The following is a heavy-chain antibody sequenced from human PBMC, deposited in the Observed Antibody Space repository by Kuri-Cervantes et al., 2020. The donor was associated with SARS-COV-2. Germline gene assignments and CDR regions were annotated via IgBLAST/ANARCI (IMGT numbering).Heavy chain of an antibody. CDR1: GFPFSNTW. CDR3: TTVGHCSSSTCRYYHYYMDV. D-gene: IGHD2-2*01. V-gene: IGHV3-15*01. J-gene: IGHJ6*03. CDR2: IKSKIDGGAT. Sequence: GESLKISCAASGFPFSNTWMTWVRQAPGKGLEWVGRIKSKIDGGATDYAAPMKGRITISRDDSKNTVYLQVNSLKTEDTAMYYCTTVGHCSSSTCRYYHYYMDVWGKGTKVTVSS.